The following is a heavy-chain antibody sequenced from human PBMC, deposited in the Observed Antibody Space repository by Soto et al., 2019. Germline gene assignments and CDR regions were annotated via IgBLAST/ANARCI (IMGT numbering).Heavy chain of an antibody. CDR3: AILPNYYNSGSYLDY. D-gene: IGHD3-10*01. V-gene: IGHV3-23*01. J-gene: IGHJ4*02. CDR2: ISGSGGNT. CDR1: GFTFSSYA. Sequence: EVQLLESGGGLVQPGGSLRLSCAASGFTFSSYAMSWIRQAPGKGLEWVSAISGSGGNTYYADSVKGRFTISRDNSKNTLYLQMNRLRAEDTAVYYCAILPNYYNSGSYLDYWGQGTLVTVSS.